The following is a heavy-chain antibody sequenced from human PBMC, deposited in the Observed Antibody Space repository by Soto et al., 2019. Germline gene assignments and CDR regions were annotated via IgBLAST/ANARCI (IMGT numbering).Heavy chain of an antibody. CDR3: ARHGPQVYYDNSDYYYYGMDV. J-gene: IGHJ6*02. CDR2: VDPSQSYF. Sequence: PGESLKLSCDLSAHCPTMHWYNWVRHLPGKGLEWMGRVDPSQSYFNHNPSFQGHVTISADKSTSKAYLQWNSLEASDTALYYCARHGPQVYYDNSDYYYYGMDVWGQGTTVTVSS. V-gene: IGHV5-10-1*01. CDR1: AHCPTMHW. D-gene: IGHD3-22*01.